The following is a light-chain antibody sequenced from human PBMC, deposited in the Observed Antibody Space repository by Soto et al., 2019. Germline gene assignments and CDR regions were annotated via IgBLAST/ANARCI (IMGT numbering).Light chain of an antibody. J-gene: IGLJ7*01. CDR2: ENN. V-gene: IGLV1-51*02. CDR1: SSNIGNNY. CDR3: GTWDSSLSAGGV. Sequence: QLVLTQPPSVSAAPGQKVTISCSGSSSNIGNNYVSWYQQLPGTAPKLLIYENNKRPSGIPDRFSGSKSGTSATLGITGLQTGDEADYYCGTWDSSLSAGGVFGGGTQLTVL.